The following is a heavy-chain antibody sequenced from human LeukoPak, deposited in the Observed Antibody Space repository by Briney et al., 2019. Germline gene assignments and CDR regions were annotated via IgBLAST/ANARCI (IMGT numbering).Heavy chain of an antibody. CDR3: ARDSLTIFGVVPFDY. D-gene: IGHD3-3*01. V-gene: IGHV3-48*04. CDR1: GFTFRSYS. CDR2: ISSSSSII. Sequence: GGSLRLSCAASGFTFRSYSMNWVRQAPGKGLEWASYISSSSSIIYYAVSVKGRFTNSRDNAKNSLDLQMNSLRAEDTAVYYCARDSLTIFGVVPFDYWGQGTLVTVSS. J-gene: IGHJ4*02.